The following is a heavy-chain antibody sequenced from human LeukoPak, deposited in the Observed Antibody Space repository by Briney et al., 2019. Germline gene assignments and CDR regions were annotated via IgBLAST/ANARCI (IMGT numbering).Heavy chain of an antibody. CDR1: GYTFTSYD. J-gene: IGHJ4*02. V-gene: IGHV1-8*01. CDR2: MNPNSGNT. CDR3: ARHYCSGGSCYTDY. Sequence: ASVKVSCKASGYTFTSYDINWVRQATGQGLEWMGWMNPNSGNTGYAQKFQGSVTMTRNTSISTAYMELSSLRSEDTAVYYCARHYCSGGSCYTDYWGQGTLVTVSS. D-gene: IGHD2-15*01.